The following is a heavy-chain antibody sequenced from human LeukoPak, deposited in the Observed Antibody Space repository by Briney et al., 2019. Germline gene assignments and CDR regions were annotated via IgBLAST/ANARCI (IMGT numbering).Heavy chain of an antibody. Sequence: GGSLRLSCAASGFTFSSYGMHWVRQAPGKGLEWVAVISYDGSNKYYADSVKGRLTISRDNSKNTLYLQMNSLRAEDTAVYYCAKIVGATAGINYWGQGTLVTVSS. CDR3: AKIVGATAGINY. D-gene: IGHD1-26*01. J-gene: IGHJ4*02. CDR2: ISYDGSNK. CDR1: GFTFSSYG. V-gene: IGHV3-30*18.